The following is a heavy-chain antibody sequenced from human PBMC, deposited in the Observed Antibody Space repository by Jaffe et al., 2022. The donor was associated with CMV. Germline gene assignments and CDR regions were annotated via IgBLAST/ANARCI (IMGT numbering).Heavy chain of an antibody. D-gene: IGHD1-26*01. CDR1: GGSISSYY. Sequence: QVQLQESGPGLVKPSETLSLTCTVSGGSISSYYWSWIRQPPGKGLEWIGYIYYSGSTNYNPSLKSRVTISVDTSKNQFSLKLSSVTAADTAVYYCARVDRKVGAIFFDYWGQGTLVTVSS. J-gene: IGHJ4*02. V-gene: IGHV4-59*01. CDR2: IYYSGST. CDR3: ARVDRKVGAIFFDY.